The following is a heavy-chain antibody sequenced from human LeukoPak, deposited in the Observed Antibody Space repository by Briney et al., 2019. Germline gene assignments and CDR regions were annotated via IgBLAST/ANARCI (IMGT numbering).Heavy chain of an antibody. CDR1: GFTFSSYG. CDR2: ISGSSTTT. D-gene: IGHD1-26*01. V-gene: IGHV3-23*01. CDR3: AKDTFRRPYSGSQSH. Sequence: PGRSLRLSCAASGFTFSSYGMNWVRQAPGKGLEWVSAISGSSTTTYYADSVRGRFTISRDNSKNTLYLQMNSLRAEDTAVYYCAKDTFRRPYSGSQSHWGQGTLVTVSS. J-gene: IGHJ4*02.